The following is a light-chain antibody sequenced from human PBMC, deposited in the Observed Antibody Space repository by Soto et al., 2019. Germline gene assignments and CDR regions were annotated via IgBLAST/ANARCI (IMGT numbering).Light chain of an antibody. CDR1: QTVTTNY. V-gene: IGKV3-20*01. Sequence: ETVLTQSPVTLSLSPGETATLSCRASQTVTTNYLAWYQQKPDQAPRLLIYGASSRATGIPDRFSGSGSGTDFTLTISRLEPEDFAVYYCQQYGSSVFTFGQGTKLEIK. CDR2: GAS. CDR3: QQYGSSVFT. J-gene: IGKJ2*01.